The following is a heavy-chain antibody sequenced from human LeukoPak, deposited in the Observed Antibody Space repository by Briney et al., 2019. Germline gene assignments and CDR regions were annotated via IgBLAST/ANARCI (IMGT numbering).Heavy chain of an antibody. CDR3: ATGIVGARGTMSSKGYCDY. V-gene: IGHV4-39*01. Sequence: PSETLSLTCTVSGGSISSSNKYWGWIRQSPGKGLEWIGSFFYSGSTYYNPSLKSRVTISVDTSKNQFSLNLRSVTAADTAVYHCATGIVGARGTMSSKGYCDYWGQGTLVTVSS. D-gene: IGHD1-26*01. CDR2: FFYSGST. CDR1: GGSISSSNKY. J-gene: IGHJ4*02.